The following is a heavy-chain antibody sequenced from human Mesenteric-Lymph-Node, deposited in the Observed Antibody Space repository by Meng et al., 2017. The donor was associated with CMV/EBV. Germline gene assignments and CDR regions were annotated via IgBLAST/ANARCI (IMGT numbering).Heavy chain of an antibody. CDR2: RKHSGRT. Sequence: GNDWNRRRQTPGKRLEGIGERKHSGRTSGNPKYNPSLKSRVNMSVDTSKNQVSLRLNALTAADTAVYYCARGRLSVQMVYATAYFDYWGQGTLVTVSS. CDR1: GND. D-gene: IGHD2-8*01. J-gene: IGHJ4*02. V-gene: IGHV4-34*01. CDR3: ARGRLSVQMVYATAYFDY.